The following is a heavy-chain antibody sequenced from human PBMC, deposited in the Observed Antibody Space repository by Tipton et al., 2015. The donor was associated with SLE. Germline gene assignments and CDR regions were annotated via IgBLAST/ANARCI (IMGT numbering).Heavy chain of an antibody. CDR1: GFTFRSYA. CDR3: ATGRTDAED. V-gene: IGHV3-53*05. D-gene: IGHD5-24*01. Sequence: SLRLSCTASGFTFRSYAMSWVRQAPGKGLEWVSMIFNDDSTYYADSVKGRFTISRDNSRNTLYLQMNRLRSDDTAVYYCATGRTDAEDWGQGTLVTVSS. CDR2: IFNDDST. J-gene: IGHJ4*02.